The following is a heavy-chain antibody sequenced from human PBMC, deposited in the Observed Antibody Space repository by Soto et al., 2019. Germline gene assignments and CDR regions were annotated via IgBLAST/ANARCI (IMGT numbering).Heavy chain of an antibody. D-gene: IGHD2-15*01. CDR1: GGSISSGDYY. J-gene: IGHJ4*02. CDR2: IYYSGST. V-gene: IGHV4-30-4*02. Sequence: SETLSLTCTVSGGSISSGDYYWSWIRQPPGKGLEWIGYIYYSGSTYYNPSLKSRVTISVDTSKNQFSLKLSSVTAADTAVYYCARGITLNGGKSDYWGQGTLVTVSS. CDR3: ARGITLNGGKSDY.